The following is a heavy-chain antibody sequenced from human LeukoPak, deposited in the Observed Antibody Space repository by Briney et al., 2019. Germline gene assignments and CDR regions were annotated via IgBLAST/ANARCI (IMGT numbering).Heavy chain of an antibody. V-gene: IGHV3-23*01. J-gene: IGHJ2*01. D-gene: IGHD6-19*01. Sequence: PGGSLRLSCAASGFTFSSYAMSWVRQAPGKGLEWVSAISGSGGSTYYADSVKDRFTISRDNSKNTLYLQMNSLRAEDTAVYYCAKGRSGRSRSWYFDLWGRGTLVTVSS. CDR3: AKGRSGRSRSWYFDL. CDR1: GFTFSSYA. CDR2: ISGSGGST.